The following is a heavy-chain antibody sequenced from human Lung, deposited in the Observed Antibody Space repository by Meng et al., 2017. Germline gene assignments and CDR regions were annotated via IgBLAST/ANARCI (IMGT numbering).Heavy chain of an antibody. Sequence: GESLKISCAVSGFTFSSYAMSWVRQAPGKGLEWVSCISGSGDRIYNADSVKGRFTISRDNSKHTLYLQMNSLRAEDTAVYYCATDISPYNSYSGGWYHGFDPWGQGTLVTVSS. CDR1: GFTFSSYA. J-gene: IGHJ5*02. CDR3: ATDISPYNSYSGGWYHGFDP. V-gene: IGHV3-23*01. D-gene: IGHD6-19*01. CDR2: ISGSGDRI.